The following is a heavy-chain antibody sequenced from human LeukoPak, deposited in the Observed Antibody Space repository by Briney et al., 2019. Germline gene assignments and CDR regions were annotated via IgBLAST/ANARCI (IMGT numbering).Heavy chain of an antibody. V-gene: IGHV3-21*01. D-gene: IGHD3-9*01. Sequence: GGSLRLSCAASGFTFSSHSMNWVRQAPGKGLEWVSSIDSSSGYTYYADSVKGRFTISRDNSKNTLYLQMNSLRVEDTAVYYCAKGDYYDVLTGRQNWFGPWGQGTLVTVSS. CDR1: GFTFSSHS. CDR2: IDSSSGYT. J-gene: IGHJ5*02. CDR3: AKGDYYDVLTGRQNWFGP.